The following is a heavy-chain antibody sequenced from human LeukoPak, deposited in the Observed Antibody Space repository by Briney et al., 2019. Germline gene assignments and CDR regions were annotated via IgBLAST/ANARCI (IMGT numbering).Heavy chain of an antibody. CDR3: GRHPLRGGFDY. CDR1: GVSITDYY. J-gene: IGHJ4*02. V-gene: IGHV4-59*08. Sequence: SGTLSLTCTVSGVSITDYYWSWIRQPPGKGLEWIAYIFHTGDTRYNPSLKSRITISLDTSKNQFSLKLNSVTAADTAVYYCGRHPLRGGFDYWGQGTLVTVSS. CDR2: IFHTGDT.